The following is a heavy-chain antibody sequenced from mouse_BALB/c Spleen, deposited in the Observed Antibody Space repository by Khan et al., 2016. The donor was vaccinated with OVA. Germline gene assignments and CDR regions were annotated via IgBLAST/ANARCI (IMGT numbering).Heavy chain of an antibody. CDR2: MIYSGNT. CDR1: GDSITSGY. D-gene: IGHD2-14*01. V-gene: IGHV3-8*02. Sequence: EVQLVESGPSLVKPSQTLSLTCSVTGDSITSGYWNWIRKFPGNKLEYMGYMIYSGNTYYNPSLNSRISITRHTSKNQYYLQLNSVTNEDTATYYCARSTYRYAFAYWGQGTLVTVSA. J-gene: IGHJ3*01. CDR3: ARSTYRYAFAY.